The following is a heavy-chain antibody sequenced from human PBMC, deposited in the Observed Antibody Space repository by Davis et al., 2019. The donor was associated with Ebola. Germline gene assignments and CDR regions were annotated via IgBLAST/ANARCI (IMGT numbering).Heavy chain of an antibody. CDR3: ARTTNMDV. CDR1: GFTVSTNY. D-gene: IGHD1-1*01. Sequence: GESLKISCAASGFTVSTNYMNWVRRAPGKGLEWVSIINGGESTYYADFVKGRFTISRDNSKNTVYLQINSLRVEDTAVYYCARTTNMDVWGKGTTVTVSS. J-gene: IGHJ6*04. V-gene: IGHV3-66*01. CDR2: INGGEST.